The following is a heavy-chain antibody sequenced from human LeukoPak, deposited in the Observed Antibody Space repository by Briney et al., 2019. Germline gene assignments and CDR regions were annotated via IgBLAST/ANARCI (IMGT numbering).Heavy chain of an antibody. CDR3: ARDGREGITMIVVVTYYFDY. V-gene: IGHV3-30*03. CDR1: GFTFSSYW. J-gene: IGHJ4*02. D-gene: IGHD3-22*01. Sequence: GGSLRLSCVVSGFTFSSYWMTWVRQAPGKGLEWVAVISYDGSNKYYADSVKGRFTISRDNSKNTLYLQMNSLRAEDTAVYYCARDGREGITMIVVVTYYFDYWGQGTLVTVSS. CDR2: ISYDGSNK.